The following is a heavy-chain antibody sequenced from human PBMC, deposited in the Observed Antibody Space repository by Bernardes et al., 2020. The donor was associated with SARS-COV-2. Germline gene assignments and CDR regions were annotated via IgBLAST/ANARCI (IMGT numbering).Heavy chain of an antibody. CDR1: GASVSRYY. CDR2: ISNTGST. Sequence: SETLSLTCTVSGASVSRYYWSWIRQPPGKGLEWIGYISNTGSTNYSPSLRSRVTISVDTSKNHFSLNLSSVTAADTAMYYCARLWYTSGWQTFDFWGQGTLVAVSS. D-gene: IGHD6-19*01. V-gene: IGHV4-59*08. J-gene: IGHJ5*01. CDR3: ARLWYTSGWQTFDF.